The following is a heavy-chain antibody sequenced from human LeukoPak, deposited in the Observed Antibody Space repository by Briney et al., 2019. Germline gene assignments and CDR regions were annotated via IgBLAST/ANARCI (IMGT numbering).Heavy chain of an antibody. Sequence: GSLRLSCAASGFTFSSYWMSWVRQAPGKGLEWIGSIYYSGSTYYNPSLKSRVTISVDTSKNQFSLKLSSVTAADTAVYYCAICTSPGWFDPWGQGTLVTVSS. CDR1: GFTFSSYW. V-gene: IGHV4-59*05. CDR3: AICTSPGWFDP. CDR2: IYYSGST. J-gene: IGHJ5*02. D-gene: IGHD2-2*01.